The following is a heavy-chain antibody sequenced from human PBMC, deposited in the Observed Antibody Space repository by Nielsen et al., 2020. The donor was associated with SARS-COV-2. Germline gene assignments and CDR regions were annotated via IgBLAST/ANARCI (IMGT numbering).Heavy chain of an antibody. D-gene: IGHD6-13*01. J-gene: IGHJ4*02. V-gene: IGHV3-11*06. CDR3: ARVGQQLIKAVFDY. Sequence: GESLKISCAASGFTFSDYYMSWIRQAPGKGLEWVSYISSSSSYTNYADSVKGRFTISRDNAKNSLYLQMNSLRAEDTAVYYCARVGQQLIKAVFDYWGQGTLVTVSS. CDR1: GFTFSDYY. CDR2: ISSSSSYT.